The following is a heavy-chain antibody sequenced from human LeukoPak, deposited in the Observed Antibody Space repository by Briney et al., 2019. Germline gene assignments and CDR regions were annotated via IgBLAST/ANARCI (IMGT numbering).Heavy chain of an antibody. CDR3: ARAPPGENWFDP. J-gene: IGHJ5*02. D-gene: IGHD3-10*01. Sequence: SQTLSLTCAVSGGSISSGGYSWSWIRQPPGKGLEWIGYIYHSGSTYYNPSLKSRVTISVDRPKNQFSLKLSSVTAADTAVYYCARAPPGENWFDPWGQGTLVTVSS. CDR2: IYHSGST. V-gene: IGHV4-30-2*01. CDR1: GGSISSGGYS.